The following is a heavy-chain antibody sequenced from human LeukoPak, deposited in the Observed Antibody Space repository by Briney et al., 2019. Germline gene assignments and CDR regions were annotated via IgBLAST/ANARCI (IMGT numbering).Heavy chain of an antibody. Sequence: ETSETQSLTCTVSGGSISSSSYYWSWIRQPPGKGLEWIGYIYYSGSTNYNPSLKSRVTISVDTSKHQFSLKLSSVTAADTAVYYCARSGYYGSGSYYTPDAFDIWGQGTMVTVSS. J-gene: IGHJ3*02. CDR2: IYYSGST. D-gene: IGHD3-10*01. CDR1: GGSISSSSYY. V-gene: IGHV4-61*05. CDR3: ARSGYYGSGSYYTPDAFDI.